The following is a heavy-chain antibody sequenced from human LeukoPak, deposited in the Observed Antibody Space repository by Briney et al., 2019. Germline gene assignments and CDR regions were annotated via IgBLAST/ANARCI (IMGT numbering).Heavy chain of an antibody. CDR1: GFTFGSYA. Sequence: GGSLRLSCAASGFTFGSYAMSWVRQAPGKGLEWVSAISGSGGSTYYADSVKGRFTISRDNSKNTLYLQMNSLRAEDTAVYYCAKDAVQFLEWLSDYYFDYWGQGTLVTVSS. CDR3: AKDAVQFLEWLSDYYFDY. D-gene: IGHD3-3*01. V-gene: IGHV3-23*01. CDR2: ISGSGGST. J-gene: IGHJ4*02.